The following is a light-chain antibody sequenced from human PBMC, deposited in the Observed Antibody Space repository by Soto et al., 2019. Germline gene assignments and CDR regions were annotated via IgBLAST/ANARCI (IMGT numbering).Light chain of an antibody. Sequence: ETVLTQSPGTLSLSPGDTATLSCRSSQSVSSNYLAWYQQKPGQAPRFLMFRTSSRATGIPDRFSGSGSGTDFTLTISRLEPEDFAVYYCQQYGSWTSGQGTKVDIK. CDR1: QSVSSNY. J-gene: IGKJ1*01. CDR2: RTS. CDR3: QQYGSWT. V-gene: IGKV3-20*01.